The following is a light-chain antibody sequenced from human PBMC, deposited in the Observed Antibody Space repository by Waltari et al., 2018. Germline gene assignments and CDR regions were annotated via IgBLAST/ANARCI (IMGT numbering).Light chain of an antibody. CDR1: QGIGVS. V-gene: IGKV1-17*01. Sequence: DIQMTQSPSSLSASVGDTVTITCRASQGIGVSLNWFQQKPGKPPRLLISAATTLQSGVPSRFSGSGSGTEFTLTISSLQPVDFATYYCLQHNTSPFTFGPGTKLDIK. CDR3: LQHNTSPFT. J-gene: IGKJ3*01. CDR2: AAT.